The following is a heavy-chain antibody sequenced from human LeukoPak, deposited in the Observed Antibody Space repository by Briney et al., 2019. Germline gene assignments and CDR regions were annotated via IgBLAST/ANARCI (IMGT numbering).Heavy chain of an antibody. Sequence: LETLSLTCAVYGESFSGYFWSWIRQPPGKGLEWIGEINHSGYTNYNPSLKSRVTISVDTSKKQFSLRLSSVTAADTAVYYCARLPDSSGYYSYFDYWGQGTLVTVSS. D-gene: IGHD3-22*01. CDR2: INHSGYT. CDR1: GESFSGYF. J-gene: IGHJ4*02. CDR3: ARLPDSSGYYSYFDY. V-gene: IGHV4-34*01.